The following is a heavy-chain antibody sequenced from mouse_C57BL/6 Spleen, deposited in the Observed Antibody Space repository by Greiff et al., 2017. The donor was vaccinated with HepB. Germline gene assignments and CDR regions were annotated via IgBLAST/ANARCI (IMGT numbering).Heavy chain of an antibody. CDR3: ARGGDSSGYVYYYAMDY. Sequence: VKLQQPGAELVRPGSSVKLSCKASGYTFTSYWMHWVKQRPIQGLEWIGNIDPSDSETHYNQKFKDKATLTVDKSSSTAYMQLSSLTSEDSAVYYCARGGDSSGYVYYYAMDYWGQGTSVTVSS. CDR2: IDPSDSET. V-gene: IGHV1-52*01. J-gene: IGHJ4*01. D-gene: IGHD3-2*02. CDR1: GYTFTSYW.